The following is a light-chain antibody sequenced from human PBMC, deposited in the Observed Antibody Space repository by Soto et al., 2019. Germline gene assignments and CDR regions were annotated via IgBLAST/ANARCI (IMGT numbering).Light chain of an antibody. CDR2: GAS. V-gene: IGKV3-15*01. Sequence: EIVMTQSPATLSVSPGERATLSCRASQSISSNLAWYQQKHGQAPRLLIYGASTRATGIPATFSGSGSGTEFTLTISSLQSEDFAGYYCQQYNTCPFTFGPGTKVDIK. CDR3: QQYNTCPFT. J-gene: IGKJ3*01. CDR1: QSISSN.